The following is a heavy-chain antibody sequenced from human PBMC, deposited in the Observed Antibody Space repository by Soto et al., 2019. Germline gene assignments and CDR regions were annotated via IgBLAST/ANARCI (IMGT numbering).Heavy chain of an antibody. CDR2: IHYSGTT. V-gene: IGHV4-39*01. CDR3: SRRGSASYWIDF. J-gene: IGHJ4*02. CDR1: GGSISSSDYY. D-gene: IGHD3-10*01. Sequence: PAETLARTCSVSGGSISSSDYYWGWIRQPKGKVLEWIGGIHYSGTTYYNPSLKSRVTISVDTSKNQFSLQLTSVTAADTAVYYCSRRGSASYWIDFWGQGTLVTVSS.